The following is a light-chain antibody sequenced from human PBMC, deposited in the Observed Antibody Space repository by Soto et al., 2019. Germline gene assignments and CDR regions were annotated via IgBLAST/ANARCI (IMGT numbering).Light chain of an antibody. V-gene: IGLV2-14*03. J-gene: IGLJ1*01. CDR1: SSVVGAYNY. CDR2: DVS. CDR3: FSYTTSTTYV. Sequence: QSVLTQPASVSGSPGQSITVSCTGTSSVVGAYNYVSWYQQLPGKAPKLMIYDVSNRPSGVSNRFSGSKSGNTASLTISGLQAEDETDYYCFSYTTSTTYVFGTGTKLPVL.